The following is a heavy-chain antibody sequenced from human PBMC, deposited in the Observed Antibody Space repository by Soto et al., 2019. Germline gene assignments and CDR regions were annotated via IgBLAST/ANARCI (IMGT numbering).Heavy chain of an antibody. J-gene: IGHJ5*02. Sequence: GESLKISCKASGYIFTTYWITWVRQMPGEGLEWMGRIDPSDSYTHYSSSFQGHVTISTDKSISTAYLQWNSLKASDTAMYFCARGGYYPYNWFDPWGQGTLVTVSS. D-gene: IGHD3-10*01. CDR1: GYIFTTYW. CDR3: ARGGYYPYNWFDP. CDR2: IDPSDSYT. V-gene: IGHV5-10-1*01.